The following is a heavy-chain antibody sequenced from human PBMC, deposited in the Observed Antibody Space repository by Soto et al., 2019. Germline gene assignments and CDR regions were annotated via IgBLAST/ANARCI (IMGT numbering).Heavy chain of an antibody. V-gene: IGHV1-69*12. Sequence: QVQLVQSGAEVKKPGSSVKVSCKASGGTFSSYAISWVRQAPGQGLEWMGGIIPIFGTADYAQKFQGRVTITADESTSTAYMELSSLRSEDTAVYYCARVGDSSGYYYRNWFDPWGQGTLVTVSS. D-gene: IGHD3-22*01. CDR2: IIPIFGTA. J-gene: IGHJ5*02. CDR3: ARVGDSSGYYYRNWFDP. CDR1: GGTFSSYA.